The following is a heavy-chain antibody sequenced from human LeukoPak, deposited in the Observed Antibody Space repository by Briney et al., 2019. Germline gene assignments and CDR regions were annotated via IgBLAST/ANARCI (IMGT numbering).Heavy chain of an antibody. CDR1: GYTFTSYD. Sequence: EASVKVSCKASGYTFTSYDINWVRQATGQGLEWMGWMNPNSGNTGYAQKFQGRVTMTRNTSISTAYMELSSLRSDDTAVYYCAKGGYSSSWPRGDYFDYWGQGTLVTVSS. CDR2: MNPNSGNT. J-gene: IGHJ4*02. V-gene: IGHV1-8*01. D-gene: IGHD6-13*01. CDR3: AKGGYSSSWPRGDYFDY.